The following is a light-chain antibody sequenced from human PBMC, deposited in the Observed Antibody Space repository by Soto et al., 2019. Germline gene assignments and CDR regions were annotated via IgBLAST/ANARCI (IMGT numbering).Light chain of an antibody. Sequence: DSQMTQSRSSLSASGADRVTITCQASQSINNYLNWYQQKPGRAPXLRIYDASNLEAGVPSRLRGSGSGTDFTFTISRMQPEDIATYYCQQYENLPTFGQGTRLEIK. CDR2: DAS. CDR1: QSINNY. V-gene: IGKV1-33*01. CDR3: QQYENLPT. J-gene: IGKJ5*01.